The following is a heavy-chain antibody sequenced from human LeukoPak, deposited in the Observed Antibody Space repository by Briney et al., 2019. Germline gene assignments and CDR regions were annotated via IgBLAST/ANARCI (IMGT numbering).Heavy chain of an antibody. CDR1: GFTFSSYA. D-gene: IGHD1-26*01. CDR2: ISGSGGST. V-gene: IGHV3-23*01. Sequence: GGSLRLSCAASGFTFSSYAMSWVRQAPGKGLEWVSAISGSGGSTYYADSVKGRFTISRGNSKNTLYLQMNSLRAEDTAVYYCARRKFSGSYSSYYYYYYMDVWGKGTTVTVSS. CDR3: ARRKFSGSYSSYYYYYYMDV. J-gene: IGHJ6*03.